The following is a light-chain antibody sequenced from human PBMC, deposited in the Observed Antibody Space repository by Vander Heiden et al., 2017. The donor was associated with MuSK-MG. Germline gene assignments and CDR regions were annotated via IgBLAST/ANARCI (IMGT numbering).Light chain of an antibody. CDR3: YSYAGSSTFV. CDR1: RSDVGSYNR. J-gene: IGLJ2*01. V-gene: IGLV2-23*02. Sequence: QSALTQPASVSGSPGQSITISCTGTRSDVGSYNRVSWYQHHPGKAPKLMIYEVSERPSGVSNRFSGSKSGNTASLIISGLQVEDEADYYCYSYAGSSTFVFGGGTKLTVL. CDR2: EVS.